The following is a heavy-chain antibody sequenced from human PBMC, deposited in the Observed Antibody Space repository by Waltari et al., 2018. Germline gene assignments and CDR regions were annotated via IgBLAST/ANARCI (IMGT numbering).Heavy chain of an antibody. V-gene: IGHV3-7*01. Sequence: EVQLVASGGGLVQPGGSLRLSCAASEFTFAYYWVTWVRQAPGQGLEWVANIKEDGSEKYYVESVKGRFTISRDNAKNSLYLQMSSLRVEDTAVYYCATQSLSTFEYWCQGTLVTVSS. CDR3: ATQSLSTFEY. CDR1: EFTFAYYW. CDR2: IKEDGSEK. J-gene: IGHJ4*02. D-gene: IGHD2-2*01.